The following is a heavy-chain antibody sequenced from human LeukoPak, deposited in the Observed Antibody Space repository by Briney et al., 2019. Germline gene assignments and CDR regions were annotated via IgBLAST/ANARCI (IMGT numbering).Heavy chain of an antibody. CDR3: ARDSGGLDY. CDR1: GITFRSFA. J-gene: IGHJ4*02. Sequence: GGSLRLSCAASGITFRSFAMTWLRQAPGKGLEWVSVISGSGDTTYYAYSVKGRFTISRDNSKNTLYLQMNSLRVEDTAIYHCARDSGGLDYWGQGTLVTVSS. D-gene: IGHD1-1*01. V-gene: IGHV3-23*01. CDR2: ISGSGDTT.